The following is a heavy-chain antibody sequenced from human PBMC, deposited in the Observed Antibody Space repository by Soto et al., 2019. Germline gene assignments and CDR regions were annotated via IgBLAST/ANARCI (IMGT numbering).Heavy chain of an antibody. CDR2: IVVGSGNT. CDR1: GFTFTSSA. Sequence: QMQLVQSGPEVKKPGTSVKVSCKASGFTFTSSAVQWVRQARGQRLEWIGWIVVGSGNTNYAQKFKERVTITRDMSTSTAYMELSSLRSEDTAVYYCAPKGERWELRVPWGQGTLVTVSS. D-gene: IGHD1-26*01. V-gene: IGHV1-58*01. J-gene: IGHJ5*02. CDR3: APKGERWELRVP.